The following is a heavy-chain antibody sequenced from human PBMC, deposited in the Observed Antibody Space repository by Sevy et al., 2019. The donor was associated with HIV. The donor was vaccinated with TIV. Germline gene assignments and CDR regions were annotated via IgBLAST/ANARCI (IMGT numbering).Heavy chain of an antibody. CDR1: GDSINTYY. D-gene: IGHD2-2*02. CDR3: ARVRWDLVVVPGATPGCYFDS. CDR2: VSHSGNT. V-gene: IGHV4-4*08. Sequence: SETLSLTCTVSGDSINTYYWSWIRQPPGKGLEWMGYVSHSGNTNYNPPLKSRVSISVGRSTNQFSLIVKSVTAAATAVYYGARVRWDLVVVPGATPGCYFDSWGQGTLVTVSS. J-gene: IGHJ4*02.